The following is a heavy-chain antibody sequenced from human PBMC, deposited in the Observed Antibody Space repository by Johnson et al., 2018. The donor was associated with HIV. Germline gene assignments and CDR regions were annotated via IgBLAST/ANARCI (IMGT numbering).Heavy chain of an antibody. CDR2: ISYDGSNK. Sequence: VQLVESGGGSVKSGGSLRVSCAASGFTFSSYAMHWVRQAPGKGLEWVAVISYDGSNKYYADSVKGRFTISRDNSKNTLYLQMNSLRVEDTAVYYCARYPIRDDAFDVWGQGTMVTVSS. CDR1: GFTFSSYA. CDR3: ARYPIRDDAFDV. D-gene: IGHD5-12*01. J-gene: IGHJ3*01. V-gene: IGHV3-30*04.